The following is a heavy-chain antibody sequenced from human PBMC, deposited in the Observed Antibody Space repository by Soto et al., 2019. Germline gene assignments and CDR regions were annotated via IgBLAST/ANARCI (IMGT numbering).Heavy chain of an antibody. D-gene: IGHD6-13*01. CDR2: INSVGSIA. CDR1: GFTFRTYW. V-gene: IGHV3-74*01. J-gene: IGHJ4*02. Sequence: EVQLVESGGGLVQPGGSLRLSCAASGFTFRTYWLHWVRQAPGKGPVWVSRINSVGSIANYAASVKGRFTVSRDNAKNTLYLQMNSLRVEDTAVYYWASDTLAAGFDYGGQGTLVTVSS. CDR3: ASDTLAAGFDY.